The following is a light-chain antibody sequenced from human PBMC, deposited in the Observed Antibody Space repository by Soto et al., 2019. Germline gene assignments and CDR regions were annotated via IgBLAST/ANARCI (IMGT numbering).Light chain of an antibody. V-gene: IGKV3-20*01. J-gene: IGKJ2*01. CDR1: QSVSSTF. CDR3: QQCGNSPYT. Sequence: EIVLMQSPSTLSLSPGERATLSCRASQSVSSTFLSWYQQKPGQAPRLLIFDASNRPTGIPDRFSGSGSGTDCTLTISRLEPEDFAVYFCQQCGNSPYTFGQGTKLEI. CDR2: DAS.